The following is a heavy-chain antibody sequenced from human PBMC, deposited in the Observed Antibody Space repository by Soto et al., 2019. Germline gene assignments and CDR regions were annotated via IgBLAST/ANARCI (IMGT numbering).Heavy chain of an antibody. Sequence: SVKVSCKASGGTFSSYAISWVRQAPGRGLEWMGGIIPIFGTANYAQTFQGRVTINADESTSTAYMELRSLRSEDTAVYYCASRTYTGSYYEGNWFDPWGQGTLVTVSS. D-gene: IGHD1-26*01. V-gene: IGHV1-69*13. CDR2: IIPIFGTA. CDR3: ASRTYTGSYYEGNWFDP. J-gene: IGHJ5*02. CDR1: GGTFSSYA.